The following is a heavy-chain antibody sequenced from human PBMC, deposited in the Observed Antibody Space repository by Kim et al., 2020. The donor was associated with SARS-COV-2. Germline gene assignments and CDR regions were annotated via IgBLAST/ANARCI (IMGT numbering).Heavy chain of an antibody. CDR1: GGSISSGGYY. Sequence: SETLSLTCTVSGGSISSGGYYWSWIRQHPGKGLEWIGYIYYSGSTYYNPSLKSRVTISVDTSKNQFSLKLSSVTAADTAVYYCARARITMIVVVSTFDYCSQGALVIVSS. D-gene: IGHD3-22*01. CDR3: ARARITMIVVVSTFDY. CDR2: IYYSGST. V-gene: IGHV4-31*03. J-gene: IGHJ4*02.